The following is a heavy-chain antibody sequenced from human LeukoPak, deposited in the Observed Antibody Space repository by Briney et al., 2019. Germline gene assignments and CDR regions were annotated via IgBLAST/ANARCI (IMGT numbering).Heavy chain of an antibody. Sequence: ASVKVSCKASGYTFTTYSINWVRQAPGQGLEWMGWISPNTGNPTYAQGFTGRFVFSSDTSVSTTYLQISSLKAEDTAVYYCASLDYYDSSGYYGFGYWGQGTLVTVSS. CDR3: ASLDYYDSSGYYGFGY. V-gene: IGHV7-4-1*02. D-gene: IGHD3-22*01. J-gene: IGHJ4*02. CDR2: ISPNTGNP. CDR1: GYTFTTYS.